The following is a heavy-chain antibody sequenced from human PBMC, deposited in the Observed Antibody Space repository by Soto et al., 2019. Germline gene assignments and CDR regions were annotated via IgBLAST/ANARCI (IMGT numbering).Heavy chain of an antibody. J-gene: IGHJ6*02. Sequence: KASETLSLTCTVPGGSISSSSYYWGWIRQPPGKGLEWIGSIYYSGSTYYNPSLKSRVTISVDTSKNQFSLKLSSVTAADTAVYYCVSETGDGPYYYYYGMDVWGQGTTVTVSS. CDR1: GGSISSSSYY. V-gene: IGHV4-39*01. CDR2: IYYSGST. D-gene: IGHD7-27*01. CDR3: VSETGDGPYYYYYGMDV.